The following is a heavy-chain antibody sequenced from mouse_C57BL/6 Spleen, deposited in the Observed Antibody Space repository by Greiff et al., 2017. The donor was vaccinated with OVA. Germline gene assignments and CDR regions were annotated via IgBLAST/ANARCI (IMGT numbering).Heavy chain of an antibody. CDR2: IDPEDGDT. CDR1: ASTLKDNH. Sequence: EVQLQQSGEGLLGPGAQASFPSPLLASTLKDNHMPWVKQRPEQGLEWIGRIDPEDGDTEYAPKFQGKATMTADTSSNTAYLQLSSLTSEDTAVYYCTTYYWGQGTTLTVSS. J-gene: IGHJ2*01. CDR3: TTYY. V-gene: IGHV14-1*01.